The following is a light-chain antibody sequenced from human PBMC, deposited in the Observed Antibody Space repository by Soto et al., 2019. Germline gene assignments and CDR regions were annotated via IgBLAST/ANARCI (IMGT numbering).Light chain of an antibody. CDR2: DAS. V-gene: IGKV1-33*01. J-gene: IGKJ5*01. Sequence: DIQMTQSPSSLSASVGDRATITCQASQNINNYLNWYQQKPGRAPKLLIYDASNLEAGVPSRFRGSGSGTDFTFTISRLKPEDIATYYCQQYENLPTFGQGTRLEIK. CDR3: QQYENLPT. CDR1: QNINNY.